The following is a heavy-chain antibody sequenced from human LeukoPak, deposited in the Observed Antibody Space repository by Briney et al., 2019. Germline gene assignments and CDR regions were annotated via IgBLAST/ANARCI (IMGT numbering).Heavy chain of an antibody. CDR2: ISSSSSYI. V-gene: IGHV3-21*01. J-gene: IGHJ6*03. CDR3: ARVGLLWFGELSYYYYYMDV. CDR1: GFTFSSYS. D-gene: IGHD3-10*01. Sequence: GGSLRLSCAASGFTFSSYSMNWVRQAPGKGLEWVSSISSSSSYIYYADSVKGRFTISRDNAKNSLYLQMNSLRAEDTAVYYCARVGLLWFGELSYYYYYMDVWGKGTTVTVSS.